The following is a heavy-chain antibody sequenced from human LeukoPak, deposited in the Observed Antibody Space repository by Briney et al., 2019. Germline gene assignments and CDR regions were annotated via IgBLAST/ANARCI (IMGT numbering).Heavy chain of an antibody. CDR1: GGTFSSYA. V-gene: IGHV1-69*05. J-gene: IGHJ6*03. CDR3: ARAVVPAAMGIDYYYYYYMDV. D-gene: IGHD2-2*01. CDR2: IIPIFGTA. Sequence: GASVKVSCKSSGGTFSSYAISWVRQAPGQGLEWMGGIIPIFGTANYAQKFQGRVTITTDESTSTAYMELSSLRSEDTAVCYCARAVVPAAMGIDYYYYYYMDVWGKGTTVTVSS.